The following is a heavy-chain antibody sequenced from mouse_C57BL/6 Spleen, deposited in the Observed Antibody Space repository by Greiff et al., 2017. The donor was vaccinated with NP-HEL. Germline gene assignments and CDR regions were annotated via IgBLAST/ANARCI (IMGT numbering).Heavy chain of an antibody. Sequence: EVQLMESGGDLVKPGGSLKLSCAASGFTFSSYGMSWVRQTPDKRLEWVATISSGGSYTYYPDSVKGRFTISRDNAKNTLYLQMSSLKSEDTAMYYCARHLAYDGSYYFDYWGQGTTLTVSS. D-gene: IGHD2-3*01. CDR1: GFTFSSYG. CDR3: ARHLAYDGSYYFDY. CDR2: ISSGGSYT. J-gene: IGHJ2*01. V-gene: IGHV5-6*01.